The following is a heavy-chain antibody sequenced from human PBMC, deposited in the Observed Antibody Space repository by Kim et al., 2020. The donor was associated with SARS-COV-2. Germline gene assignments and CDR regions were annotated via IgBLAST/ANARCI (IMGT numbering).Heavy chain of an antibody. V-gene: IGHV3-23*01. CDR3: AKDHPSSGWPAFDS. J-gene: IGHJ4*02. D-gene: IGHD6-19*01. Sequence: GGSLRLSCAASGFTFSSRAMSWVRQAPGKGPEWVASVNNGGNAYYADSVKGRFTVSRDITRDTLYLQMNSLRAEDTALYFCAKDHPSSGWPAFDSGGQGTLVTVSS. CDR1: GFTFSSRA. CDR2: VNNGGNA.